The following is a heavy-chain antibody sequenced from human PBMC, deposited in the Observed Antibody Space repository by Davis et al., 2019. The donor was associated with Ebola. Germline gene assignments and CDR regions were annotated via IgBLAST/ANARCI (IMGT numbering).Heavy chain of an antibody. CDR3: ARGEDTAMVTGYYGMDV. Sequence: SETLSLTCTVSGGSISSGDYYWSWIRQPPGKGLEWIGYIYYSGSTNYNPSLKSRVTISVDTSKNQFSLKLSSVTAADTAVYYCARGEDTAMVTGYYGMDVWGQGTTVTVSS. D-gene: IGHD5-18*01. V-gene: IGHV4-61*08. CDR2: IYYSGST. CDR1: GGSISSGDYY. J-gene: IGHJ6*02.